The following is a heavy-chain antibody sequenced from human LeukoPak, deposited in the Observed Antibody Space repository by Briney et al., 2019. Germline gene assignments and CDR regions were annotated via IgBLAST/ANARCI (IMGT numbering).Heavy chain of an antibody. J-gene: IGHJ4*02. CDR1: GFTLSNYD. CDR3: AKDDRGNEAPFDY. CDR2: ISYDGTNQ. V-gene: IGHV3-30*18. Sequence: GRSLRLSCAASGFTLSNYDMHGVRQAPAKGLEGVAGISYDGTNQSYADSVKGRFTISRDNSQNPLHLQMHSLRAEDTAVYYCAKDDRGNEAPFDYWGQGTLVTVSS.